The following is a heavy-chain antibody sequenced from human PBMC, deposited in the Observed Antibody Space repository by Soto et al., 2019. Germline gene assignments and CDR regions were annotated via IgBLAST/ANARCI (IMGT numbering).Heavy chain of an antibody. Sequence: QVQLVQSGAEVKKPGSSVKVSCKASGGAFTSYGITWVRQAPGQGLEWMGGIIPLFGSRSYAQKFQRRLTITADESTSTAYMDLSSLRSEDTAVYYCARVHFDVLTRYYRGWFDPWGQGTLVTVSS. CDR2: IIPLFGSR. CDR3: ARVHFDVLTRYYRGWFDP. CDR1: GGAFTSYG. J-gene: IGHJ5*02. D-gene: IGHD3-9*01. V-gene: IGHV1-69*01.